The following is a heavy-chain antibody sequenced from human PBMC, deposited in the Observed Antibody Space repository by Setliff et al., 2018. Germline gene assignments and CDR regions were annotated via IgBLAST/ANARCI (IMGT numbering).Heavy chain of an antibody. CDR1: GFTFSTYS. V-gene: IGHV3-21*01. CDR2: ISPSSSHI. J-gene: IGHJ5*02. Sequence: PGGSLRLSCAASGFTFSTYSLIWVRQAPGTGLEWVSSISPSSSHIYYADSAEGRFTISRDNAKNSLYLQLNSLRAEDTAVYYCARGEKYYYESSGYSLDAWGLGTLVTVSS. D-gene: IGHD3-22*01. CDR3: ARGEKYYYESSGYSLDA.